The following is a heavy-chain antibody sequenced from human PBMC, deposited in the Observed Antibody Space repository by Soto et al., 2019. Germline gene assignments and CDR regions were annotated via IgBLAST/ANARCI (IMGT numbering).Heavy chain of an antibody. V-gene: IGHV2-70*04. CDR2: IDWYDDK. CDR3: ARSPGGFTVAAYFFDY. D-gene: IGHD3-16*01. J-gene: IGHJ4*02. Sequence: SGPTLVNPTQTLTLTCTFSGISLSSKGMRSSWIRQPPGKALEWLARIDWYDDKFYSPSLRTRLAISKGTSKSQVVLTMTNVDPMDSSTYYCARSPGGFTVAAYFFDYSGQRTLPTVYS. CDR1: GISLSSKGMR.